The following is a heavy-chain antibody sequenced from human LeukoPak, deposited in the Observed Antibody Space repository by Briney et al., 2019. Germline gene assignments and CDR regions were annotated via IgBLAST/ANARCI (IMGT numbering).Heavy chain of an antibody. CDR2: INPADSDT. V-gene: IGHV5-51*01. D-gene: IGHD5-24*01. CDR3: ARGEGGYNYAF. J-gene: IGHJ4*02. Sequence: GESLKISCKASGYSFTSYWIAWVRQMPGKGLEWTGIINPADSDTRYSLFIQGQVTISADRSISTAYLQWSSLKASDTAMYYCARGEGGYNYAFWGQGTLVSVSS. CDR1: GYSFTSYW.